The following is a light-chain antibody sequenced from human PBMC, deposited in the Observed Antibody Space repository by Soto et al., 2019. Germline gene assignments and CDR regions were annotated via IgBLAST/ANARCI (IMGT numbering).Light chain of an antibody. V-gene: IGKV1-39*01. CDR2: AAS. J-gene: IGKJ1*01. CDR1: QSISSF. Sequence: DIQMTQSPSSLSASVGDRVTITCRARQSISSFSNWYQQKPGKAPKLLIYAASNLQSGVPSRFSGSASGTDFTLNISSLQPEDFATYYCQQSYSTPWTFGQGTKVEIK. CDR3: QQSYSTPWT.